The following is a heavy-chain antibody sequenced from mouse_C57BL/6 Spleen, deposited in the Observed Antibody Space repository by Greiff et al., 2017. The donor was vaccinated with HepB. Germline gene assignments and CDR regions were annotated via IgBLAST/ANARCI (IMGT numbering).Heavy chain of an antibody. D-gene: IGHD1-1*01. Sequence: VKLQESGAELARPGASVKLSCKASGYTFTSYGISWVKQRTGQGLEWIGEIYPRSGNTYYNEKFKGKATLTADKSSSTAYMELRSLTSEDSAVYFCAGTTVVARGNFDYWGQGTTLTVSS. V-gene: IGHV1-81*01. CDR2: IYPRSGNT. J-gene: IGHJ2*01. CDR3: AGTTVVARGNFDY. CDR1: GYTFTSYG.